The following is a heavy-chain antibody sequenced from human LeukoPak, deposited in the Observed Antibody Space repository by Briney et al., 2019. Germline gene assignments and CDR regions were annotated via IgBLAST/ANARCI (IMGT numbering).Heavy chain of an antibody. V-gene: IGHV3-30*03. D-gene: IGHD3-10*01. CDR1: GFTFSSYG. J-gene: IGHJ4*02. CDR2: ISYDGSNK. CDR3: ARDRGVRGEMDF. Sequence: GGSLRLSCAASGFTFSSYGMHWVRQAPGTGLEWVAVISYDGSNKYYADSVKGRFTISRDNSKNTLYLQMNSLRAEDTAVYYCARDRGVRGEMDFWGQGTLVTVSS.